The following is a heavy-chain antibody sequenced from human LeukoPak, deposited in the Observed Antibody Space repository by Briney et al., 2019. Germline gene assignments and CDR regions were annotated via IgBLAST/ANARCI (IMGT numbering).Heavy chain of an antibody. D-gene: IGHD1-26*01. V-gene: IGHV3-53*01. J-gene: IGHJ4*02. Sequence: GGSLRLSCAASGFIVSGDFMSWVRQAPGKGLEWVSVIYSDGSTYYADSVKGRFTISRDNSRNTLDLQMTGLRAEDTAVYYCARERGRGRDSPWFDYWGQGTLVTVSS. CDR3: ARERGRGRDSPWFDY. CDR2: IYSDGST. CDR1: GFIVSGDF.